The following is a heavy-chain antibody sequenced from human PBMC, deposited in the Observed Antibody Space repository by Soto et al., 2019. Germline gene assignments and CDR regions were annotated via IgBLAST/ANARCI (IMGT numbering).Heavy chain of an antibody. V-gene: IGHV3-33*01. CDR3: ARESPGRGYYYGMDV. Sequence: PGGSLRLSCAASRFTFSNYDMHWVRQAPGKGLEWVTVIWYDGSIKYYADSVKGRFTISRNNSKKTLYLQMNSLRAEDTAVYYCARESPGRGYYYGMDVWGQGTTVTVSS. J-gene: IGHJ6*02. CDR1: RFTFSNYD. CDR2: IWYDGSIK.